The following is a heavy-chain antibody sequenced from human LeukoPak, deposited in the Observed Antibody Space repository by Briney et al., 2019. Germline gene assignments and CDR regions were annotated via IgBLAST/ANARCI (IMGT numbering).Heavy chain of an antibody. Sequence: PRGSLRLSCVASGLTFNTYAMSWVRQAPGKGLEWVSSISYNGGSTYYADSVKGRFTISRDNSKNTLFLQMNSLRAEDTAVYYCAKTYSSTWSDWYFDLWGRGTLVSVSS. CDR1: GLTFNTYA. V-gene: IGHV3-23*01. D-gene: IGHD6-13*01. J-gene: IGHJ2*01. CDR2: ISYNGGST. CDR3: AKTYSSTWSDWYFDL.